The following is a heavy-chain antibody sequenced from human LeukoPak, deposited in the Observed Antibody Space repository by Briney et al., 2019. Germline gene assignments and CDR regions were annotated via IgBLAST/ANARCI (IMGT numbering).Heavy chain of an antibody. V-gene: IGHV1-3*01. J-gene: IGHJ5*02. CDR2: INAGNGNT. Sequence: ASVKVSCKASGYTSTSYAMHWVRQAPGQRLEWMGWINAGNGNTKYSQKFQGRVTMTEDTSTDTAYMELSSLRSEDTAVYYCATVGQGIKQLLNWFDPWGQGTLVTVSS. CDR1: GYTSTSYA. CDR3: ATVGQGIKQLLNWFDP. D-gene: IGHD6-6*01.